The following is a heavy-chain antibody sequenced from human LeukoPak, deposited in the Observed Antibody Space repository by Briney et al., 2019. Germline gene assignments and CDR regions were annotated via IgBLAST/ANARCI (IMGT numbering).Heavy chain of an antibody. CDR2: INPNSGGT. CDR1: GYTFTSYY. V-gene: IGHV1-2*02. J-gene: IGHJ4*02. CDR3: ARDARRIAVAGGLGY. D-gene: IGHD6-19*01. Sequence: ASVKVSCKASGYTFTSYYMHWVRQAPGQGLEWMGWINPNSGGTNYAQKFQGRVTMTRDTSISTAYMELSRLRSDDTAVYYCARDARRIAVAGGLGYWGQGTLVTVSS.